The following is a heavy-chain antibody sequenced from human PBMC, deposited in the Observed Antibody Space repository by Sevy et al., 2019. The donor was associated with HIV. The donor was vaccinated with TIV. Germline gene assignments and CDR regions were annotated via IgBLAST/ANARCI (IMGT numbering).Heavy chain of an antibody. J-gene: IGHJ4*02. Sequence: GGSLRLSCADSGFTFSNYAMAWVRQAPGKWLEWVSAISVSGDFTYYAASVRGRFTVSRDKSKNTLFLQMNSLRAEDTAVYYCAIKITMIRGDQGPFDYWGQGTLVTVSS. CDR1: GFTFSNYA. CDR2: ISVSGDFT. CDR3: AIKITMIRGDQGPFDY. D-gene: IGHD3-10*01. V-gene: IGHV3-23*01.